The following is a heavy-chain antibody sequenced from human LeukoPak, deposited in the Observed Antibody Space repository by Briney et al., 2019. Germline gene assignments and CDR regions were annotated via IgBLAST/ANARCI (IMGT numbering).Heavy chain of an antibody. CDR2: IYYSGST. J-gene: IGHJ4*02. D-gene: IGHD3-22*01. CDR1: GGSISSGGYY. Sequence: SETLSLTCTVSGGSISSGGYYWSWIRQHPGKGLEWIGYIYYSGSTYYNPSLKSRVTISVDTSKNQFSLKLSSVTAADTAVYYCARAERITTIVAFDYWGQGTLVTVSS. V-gene: IGHV4-31*03. CDR3: ARAERITTIVAFDY.